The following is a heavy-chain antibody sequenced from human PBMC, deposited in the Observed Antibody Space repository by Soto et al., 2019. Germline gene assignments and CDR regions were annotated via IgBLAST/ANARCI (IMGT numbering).Heavy chain of an antibody. Sequence: QVQLVQSGPEVRKPGASVKVSCKASGYKFGNSGLAWVRQAPGQGLEWLGRISTYNGDTRYAQNLQVRVTMTTDTPTNTAYMELRNLRSDDTAVYYCERTYGSGDYWVYGMDVWGQGTTVTVSS. CDR2: ISTYNGDT. CDR3: ERTYGSGDYWVYGMDV. CDR1: GYKFGNSG. V-gene: IGHV1-18*04. D-gene: IGHD3-10*01. J-gene: IGHJ6*02.